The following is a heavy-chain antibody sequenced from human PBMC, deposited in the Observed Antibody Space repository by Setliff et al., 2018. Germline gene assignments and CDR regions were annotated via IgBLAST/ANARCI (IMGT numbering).Heavy chain of an antibody. D-gene: IGHD3-10*01. J-gene: IGHJ6*03. CDR2: IYTSWST. V-gene: IGHV4-61*09. CDR3: ARDNYYGSGSYIYYYYMDV. Sequence: SETLSLTCTVSGDSISSRRSYWGWFRQPAGKGLEWIGQIYTSWSTNYNPSLESRVTISIDKSNNQFSLNLTSVTAADTAVYYCARDNYYGSGSYIYYYYMDVWGKGTTVTVSS. CDR1: GDSISSRRSY.